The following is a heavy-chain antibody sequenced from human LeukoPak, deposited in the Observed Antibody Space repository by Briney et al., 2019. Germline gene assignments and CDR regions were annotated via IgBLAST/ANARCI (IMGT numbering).Heavy chain of an antibody. J-gene: IGHJ4*02. D-gene: IGHD2-2*01. V-gene: IGHV3-48*04. CDR1: GFTFTTYS. CDR3: APGYCSSTSCLHYFGY. CDR2: ISISGNTI. Sequence: PGGSLRLSCAASGFTFTTYSMNWVRQAPGKGLEWVSYISISGNTIYYADSMKGRFTISRDNAKNSLYLQMNSLRAEDTAVYYCAPGYCSSTSCLHYFGYWGQGTLVTVSS.